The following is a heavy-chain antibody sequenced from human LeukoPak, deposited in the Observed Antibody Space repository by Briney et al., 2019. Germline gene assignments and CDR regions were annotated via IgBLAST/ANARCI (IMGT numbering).Heavy chain of an antibody. J-gene: IGHJ4*02. Sequence: SETLSLTCAVYGGSFSGYYWSWIRQPPGKGLEWIGEINHSGSTNYNPSLKSRVTTSVDTSKNQFSLKLSSVTAADTAVYYCARGNGRFGELLVYWGQGTLVTVSS. V-gene: IGHV4-34*01. CDR2: INHSGST. CDR1: GGSFSGYY. CDR3: ARGNGRFGELLVY. D-gene: IGHD3-10*01.